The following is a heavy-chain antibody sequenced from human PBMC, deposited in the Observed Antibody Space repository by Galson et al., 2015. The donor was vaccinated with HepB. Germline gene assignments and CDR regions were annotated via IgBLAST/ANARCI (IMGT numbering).Heavy chain of an antibody. J-gene: IGHJ3*01. CDR1: GFIFDDYT. D-gene: IGHD4-17*01. CDR2: ISWNSGNI. CDR3: VKDMGHVDYGWAFDV. V-gene: IGHV3-9*01. Sequence: SLRLSCAASGFIFDDYTMHWVRQVPGKGLEWVSRISWNSGNIGYADSVKGRFTVSRDNAENSLTLQMDSLTAEDTALYYCVKDMGHVDYGWAFDVWGQGTMVIVSS.